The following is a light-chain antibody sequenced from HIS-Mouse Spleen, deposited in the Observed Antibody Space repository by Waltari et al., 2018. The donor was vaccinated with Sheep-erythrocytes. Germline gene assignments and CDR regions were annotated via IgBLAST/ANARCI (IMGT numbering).Light chain of an antibody. Sequence: QSALTQPRSVSGSPGQSVTISCPGTSSDVGCYNYVSWYQQHPCKAPKLIIYDFSKRPSGVPDRLSVSKAGNTASLTISGLQAEDEADYYCCSYAGSYNHVFATGTKVTVL. CDR3: CSYAGSYNHV. CDR1: SSDVGCYNY. CDR2: DFS. V-gene: IGLV2-11*01. J-gene: IGLJ1*01.